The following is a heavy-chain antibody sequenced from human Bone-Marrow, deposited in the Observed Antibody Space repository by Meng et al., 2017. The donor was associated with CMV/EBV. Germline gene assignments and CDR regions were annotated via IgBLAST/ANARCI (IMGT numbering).Heavy chain of an antibody. CDR2: ISSSSYI. CDR3: ARARTVTKTMDV. D-gene: IGHD4-11*01. Sequence: GGSLRLSCAASGFTFSSYSMNWVRQAPGKGLEWVSSISSSSYIYYADSVKGRFTISRDNAKNSLYLQMNSLRAEDTAVYYCARARTVTKTMDVWGQGTTVTVSS. V-gene: IGHV3-21*01. CDR1: GFTFSSYS. J-gene: IGHJ6*02.